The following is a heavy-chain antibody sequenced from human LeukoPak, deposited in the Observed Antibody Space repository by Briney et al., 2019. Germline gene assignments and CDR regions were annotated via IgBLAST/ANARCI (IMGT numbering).Heavy chain of an antibody. CDR1: GGSISSGGYY. Sequence: PSQTLSLTCTVSGGSISSGGYYWSWIRQHPGKGLEWIGYIYYSGSTYYNPSLKSRVTISVDTSKNQFSLKLSSVTAADTAVYYCAREGLGYCGSTSCSEYYFDYWGQGTLVTVSS. J-gene: IGHJ4*02. CDR3: AREGLGYCGSTSCSEYYFDY. CDR2: IYYSGST. V-gene: IGHV4-31*03. D-gene: IGHD2-2*01.